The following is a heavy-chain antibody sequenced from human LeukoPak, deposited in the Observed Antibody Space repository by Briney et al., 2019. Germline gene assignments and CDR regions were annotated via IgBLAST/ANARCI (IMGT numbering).Heavy chain of an antibody. CDR2: IIPIFGTA. J-gene: IGHJ4*02. CDR3: ARGLGYCSSTSCYDDYYFDY. Sequence: SVKVSCKASGGTFSSYAISWVRQAPGQGLEWMGGIIPIFGTANYAQKFQGRVTITAGKSTSTAYMELSSLRSEDTAVYYCARGLGYCSSTSCYDDYYFDYWGQGTLVTVSS. CDR1: GGTFSSYA. V-gene: IGHV1-69*06. D-gene: IGHD2-2*01.